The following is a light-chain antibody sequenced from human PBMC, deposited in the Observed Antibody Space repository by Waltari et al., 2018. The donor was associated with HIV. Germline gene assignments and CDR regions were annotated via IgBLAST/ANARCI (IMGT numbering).Light chain of an antibody. CDR3: HSRDSSGYHVV. Sequence: SSNLTQDASVSVALGQTVRITCQGDSPRRYYASWYQQKPGQAPVVVFFGRNNRPSGIPDRFSGASSGNTASLTITGAQAEDEADYYCHSRDSSGYHVVFGGGTKVTVL. CDR1: SPRRYY. CDR2: GRN. V-gene: IGLV3-19*01. J-gene: IGLJ2*01.